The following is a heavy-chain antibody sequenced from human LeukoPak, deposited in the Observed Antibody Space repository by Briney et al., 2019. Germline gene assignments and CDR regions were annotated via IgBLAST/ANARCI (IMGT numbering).Heavy chain of an antibody. CDR3: YIVVVTAAHWDY. CDR1: GYTFTSYD. V-gene: IGHV1-8*01. CDR2: MNPNSGNT. J-gene: IGHJ4*02. Sequence: GASVKVSCKASGYTFTSYDINWVRQATGQGLEWMGWMNPNSGNTGYAQKFQGRVTMTRNTSISTAYMELSSLRSEDTAVYYCYIVVVTAAHWDYWGQGTLVTVSS. D-gene: IGHD2-21*02.